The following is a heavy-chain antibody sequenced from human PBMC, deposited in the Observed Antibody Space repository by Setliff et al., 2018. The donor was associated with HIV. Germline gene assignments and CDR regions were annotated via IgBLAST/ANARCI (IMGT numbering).Heavy chain of an antibody. D-gene: IGHD2-15*01. J-gene: IGHJ5*02. CDR3: ARGVGIGGNWFDP. Sequence: PSETLSLTCAVSGYSVSSGYYWAWIRQAPGKGLQWIGQMYYTGTTDYNPSLSSRVTISQDKSRNQSSLKLTSVTATDTAIYYCARGVGIGGNWFDPWGQGIMVTVSS. CDR1: GYSVSSGYY. V-gene: IGHV4-38-2*01. CDR2: MYYTGTT.